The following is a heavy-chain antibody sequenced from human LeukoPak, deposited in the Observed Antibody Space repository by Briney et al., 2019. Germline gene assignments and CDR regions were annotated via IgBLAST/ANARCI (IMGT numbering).Heavy chain of an antibody. J-gene: IGHJ4*02. Sequence: PGGSLRLSCAASGFAFSRFAVHWVRQAPGKGLEWVAVISYDGSYKYYADSVQGRFTISRDNSKNTLYLQMNSLSTEDTAVYYCARVSGAEAATGGYFDSWGQGTLVTVSS. CDR2: ISYDGSYK. CDR1: GFAFSRFA. CDR3: ARVSGAEAATGGYFDS. V-gene: IGHV3-30*04. D-gene: IGHD6-13*01.